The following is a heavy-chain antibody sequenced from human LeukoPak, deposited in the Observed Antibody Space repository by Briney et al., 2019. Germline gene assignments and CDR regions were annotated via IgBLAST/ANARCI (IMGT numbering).Heavy chain of an antibody. V-gene: IGHV1-24*01. CDR3: ARRKARDLILDY. CDR2: FDPKDGET. CDR1: GYTLTELS. J-gene: IGHJ4*02. D-gene: IGHD3/OR15-3a*01. Sequence: GASVKVSCKVSGYTLTELSMHWVRQAPGKGLEWVGGFDPKDGETIYAQKFQGRVTMNEDTSTDTAYMELSSLRSEDTAVYYCARRKARDLILDYWGQGTLVTVSS.